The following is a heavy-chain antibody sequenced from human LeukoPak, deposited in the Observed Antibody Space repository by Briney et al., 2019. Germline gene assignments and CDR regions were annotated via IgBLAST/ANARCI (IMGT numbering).Heavy chain of an antibody. CDR2: IIPIFGTA. CDR1: GGTFSSYA. CDR3: ARDKGGGSWDNFDY. V-gene: IGHV1-69*01. Sequence: ASVKVSCKASGGTFSSYAISWGRQAPGQGLEWMGGIIPIFGTANYAQKFQGRVTITADESTSTAYMELSSLRSEDTAVYYCARDKGGGSWDNFDYWGQGTLVTVSS. J-gene: IGHJ4*02. D-gene: IGHD2-15*01.